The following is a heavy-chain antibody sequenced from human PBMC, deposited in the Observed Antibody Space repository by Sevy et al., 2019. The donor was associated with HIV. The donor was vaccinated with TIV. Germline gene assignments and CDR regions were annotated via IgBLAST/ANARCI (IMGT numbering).Heavy chain of an antibody. CDR3: ARVRYNYGSYYFDY. V-gene: IGHV3-48*03. Sequence: GGSLRLSCTASGFTFSSYEMNWVRQAPGKGLEWVSYISNSGSTIHYSDSVKGRFTISRDNAKNSLYLQMNSLRAKDTAVYYCARVRYNYGSYYFDYWGQGTLVTVSS. D-gene: IGHD5-18*01. J-gene: IGHJ4*02. CDR2: ISNSGSTI. CDR1: GFTFSSYE.